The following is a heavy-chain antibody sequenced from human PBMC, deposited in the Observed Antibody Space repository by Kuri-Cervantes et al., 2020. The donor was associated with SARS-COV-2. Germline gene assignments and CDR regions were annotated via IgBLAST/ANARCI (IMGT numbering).Heavy chain of an antibody. J-gene: IGHJ4*02. CDR1: GYTFTSYD. CDR2: MNPNSGNT. Sequence: ASVKVSCKASGYTFTSYDINWVRQATGQGLEWMGWMNPNSGNTGYAQKFQGRVTMTRNTSISTAYMELSSLRSEDTAVYYCARGGDGYNLPSDLYFDYWGQGTLVTVSS. D-gene: IGHD5-24*01. V-gene: IGHV1-8*01. CDR3: ARGGDGYNLPSDLYFDY.